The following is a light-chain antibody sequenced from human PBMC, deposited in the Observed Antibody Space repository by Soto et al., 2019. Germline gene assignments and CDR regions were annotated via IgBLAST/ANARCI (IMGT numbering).Light chain of an antibody. Sequence: SPGTLSLSPGERATRSCRASQSVSSSYLAWYQQKPGQAPRLLIYGASSRATGIPDRFSGSGSGTDFTLSISRLEPEDFAVYYCQQYGSSLITFGQGTRLEIK. CDR1: QSVSSSY. CDR3: QQYGSSLIT. V-gene: IGKV3-20*01. CDR2: GAS. J-gene: IGKJ5*01.